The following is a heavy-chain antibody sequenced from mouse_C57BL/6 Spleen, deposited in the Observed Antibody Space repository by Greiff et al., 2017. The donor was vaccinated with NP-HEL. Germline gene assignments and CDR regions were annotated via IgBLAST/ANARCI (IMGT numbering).Heavy chain of an antibody. J-gene: IGHJ2*01. CDR2: INPNNGGT. CDR3: ARERDYSNYFDY. CDR1: GYTFTDYN. D-gene: IGHD2-5*01. V-gene: IGHV1-18*01. Sequence: EVQLQQSGPELVKPGASVKIPCKASGYTFTDYNMDWVKQSHGKSLEWIGDINPNNGGTIYNQKFKGKATLTVDKSSSTAYMELRSLTSEDTSVYYCARERDYSNYFDYWGQGTTLTVSS.